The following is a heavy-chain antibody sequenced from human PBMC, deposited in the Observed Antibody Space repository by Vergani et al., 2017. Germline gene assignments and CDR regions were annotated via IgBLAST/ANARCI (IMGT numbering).Heavy chain of an antibody. Sequence: EVQLLESGGGSAQPGESLRLSCVASGFTFTAHGLNWVRQAPGKGLEWVSHISPGASTVSYTDSVTGRFTVSRDNDNNSLTLDMTTLRVEDTAVYYCAKNPGISTTRHYYAMDVWGQGTTVTVSS. CDR2: ISPGASTV. CDR3: AKNPGISTTRHYYAMDV. V-gene: IGHV3-48*01. J-gene: IGHJ6*02. D-gene: IGHD1-1*01. CDR1: GFTFTAHG.